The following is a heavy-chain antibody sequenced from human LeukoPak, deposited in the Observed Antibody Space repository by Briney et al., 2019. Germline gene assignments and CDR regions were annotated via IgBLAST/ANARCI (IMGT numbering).Heavy chain of an antibody. CDR3: AIYSKQWLVRRVFDY. J-gene: IGHJ4*02. D-gene: IGHD6-19*01. CDR2: MNPNSGNT. Sequence: ASVKVSCKASGYTFSSYDINWVRQATGQGLEWMGWMNPNSGNTGYAQKFQGRVTMTRNTSISTAYMELSSLRSEDTAVYYCAIYSKQWLVRRVFDYWGQGTLVTVSS. V-gene: IGHV1-8*01. CDR1: GYTFSSYD.